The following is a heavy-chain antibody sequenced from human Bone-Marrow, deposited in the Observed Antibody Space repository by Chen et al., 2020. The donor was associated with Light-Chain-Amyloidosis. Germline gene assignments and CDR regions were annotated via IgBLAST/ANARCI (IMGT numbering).Heavy chain of an antibody. D-gene: IGHD3-10*01. CDR1: GFNFSSFG. J-gene: IGHJ4*02. V-gene: IGHV3-23*04. CDR3: TRKGGYFDF. CDR2: VSGSTVST. Sequence: EVQLVESGGGLVQPGGSLRLSCATSGFNFSSFGMSWVRQAPGKGREWVSTVSGSTVSTYYAGAVKGRFIISRDNSKSTLYLQMNSLRAGDTAVYFCTRKGGYFDFWGQGSLVTVSS.